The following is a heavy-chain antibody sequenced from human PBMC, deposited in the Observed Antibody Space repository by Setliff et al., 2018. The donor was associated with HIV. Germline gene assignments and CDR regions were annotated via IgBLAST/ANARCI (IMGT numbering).Heavy chain of an antibody. J-gene: IGHJ5*02. Sequence: PSETLSLTCSVSGVSINRTDHYWGWIRQSPGKRLEWIGSVSQSGSTYYNPSLKSRITISVDRSKNLFSLKLISVTAADQGVYYCARVPVAGANWFDPWGLNPGHRLL. CDR2: VSQSGST. CDR3: ARVPVAGANWFDP. D-gene: IGHD2-21*01. V-gene: IGHV4-39*01. CDR1: GVSINRTDHY.